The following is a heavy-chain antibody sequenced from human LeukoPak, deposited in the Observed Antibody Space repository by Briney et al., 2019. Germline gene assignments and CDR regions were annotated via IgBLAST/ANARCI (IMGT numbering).Heavy chain of an antibody. CDR3: AKDSIYYFDY. CDR2: ISGSGGST. J-gene: IGHJ4*02. CDR1: GFSFSAYV. Sequence: PGGSLRLSCAASGFSFSAYVMSWVRRAPGKGLEWVSAISGSGGSTYYADSVKGRFTISRDNSKNTLYLQMNSLRAEDTAVYYCAKDSIYYFDYWGQGTLVTVSS. V-gene: IGHV3-23*01.